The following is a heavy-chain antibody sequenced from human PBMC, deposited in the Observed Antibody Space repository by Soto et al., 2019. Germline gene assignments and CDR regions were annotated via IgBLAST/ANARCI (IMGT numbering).Heavy chain of an antibody. J-gene: IGHJ4*02. V-gene: IGHV3-21*01. D-gene: IGHD6-13*01. CDR3: ARGPSYSSSWPLDY. CDR2: ISSSSSYI. Sequence: GVSLRLSCAASGFTFSSYSMNWVRQAPGKGLEWVSSISSSSSYIYYADSVKGRFTISRDNAKNSLYLQMNSLRAEDTAVYYCARGPSYSSSWPLDYWGQGTLVTVSS. CDR1: GFTFSSYS.